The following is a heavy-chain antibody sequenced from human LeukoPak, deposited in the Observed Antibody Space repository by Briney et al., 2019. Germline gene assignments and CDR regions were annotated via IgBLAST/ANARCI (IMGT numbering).Heavy chain of an antibody. CDR1: GDYITGYY. D-gene: IGHD4-17*01. J-gene: IGHJ5*02. CDR3: AREDGDYGNWFDP. CDR2: INPNSGGT. V-gene: IGHV1-2*02. Sequence: ASVRDSCKDSGDYITGYYMHGVRQAPGQGLEGMVWINPNSGGTNYAQKFQDRVTMTRDTSISTAYKELSRRRSDDTAVDYCAREDGDYGNWFDPWGQGTLVTVSS.